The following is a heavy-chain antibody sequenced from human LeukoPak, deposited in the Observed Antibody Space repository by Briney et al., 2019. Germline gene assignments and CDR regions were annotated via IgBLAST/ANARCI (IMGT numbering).Heavy chain of an antibody. Sequence: GGSLRLSWPASGFTFTVAWMSWVRQAPGKGLEWVGRIYSETDGGTVDYATPVKGRFTISRDDSKNTLYLQMNSLKIEDTAVYYCATGPLDYWGQGTLVTVSA. CDR1: GFTFTVAW. CDR2: IYSETDGGTV. CDR3: ATGPLDY. J-gene: IGHJ4*02. V-gene: IGHV3-15*01.